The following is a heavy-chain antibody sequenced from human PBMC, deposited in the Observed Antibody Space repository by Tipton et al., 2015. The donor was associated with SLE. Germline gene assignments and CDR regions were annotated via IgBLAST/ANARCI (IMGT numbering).Heavy chain of an antibody. J-gene: IGHJ5*02. CDR2: IYSTGNT. Sequence: TLSLTCTVSGGSISNYYWNWIRQSPGKGLEWIGYIYSTGNTNYNPSLASRVTISLDTAKNQFSLRLSSVTAADTAVYFCARHHSLLRRFDPWGQGTLVTVSS. CDR3: ARHHSLLRRFDP. V-gene: IGHV4-4*08. CDR1: GGSISNYY. D-gene: IGHD5-12*01.